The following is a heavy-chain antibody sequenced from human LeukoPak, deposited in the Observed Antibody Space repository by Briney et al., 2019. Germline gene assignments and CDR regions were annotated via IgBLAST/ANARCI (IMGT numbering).Heavy chain of an antibody. Sequence: ASVKVSCKVSGYPFNSYAITWVRQAPGEGLEWIGWINPYNDKTYYAQKVQGRVTMTIDKSTSTAYMELRSLRSDETAVYYCARREQSYGSLVDYWGQGTLVTVSS. CDR2: INPYNDKT. V-gene: IGHV1-18*01. D-gene: IGHD3-10*01. J-gene: IGHJ4*02. CDR3: ARREQSYGSLVDY. CDR1: GYPFNSYA.